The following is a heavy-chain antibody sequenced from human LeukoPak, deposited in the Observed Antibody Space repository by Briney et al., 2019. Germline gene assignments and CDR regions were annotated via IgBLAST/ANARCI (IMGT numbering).Heavy chain of an antibody. D-gene: IGHD7-27*01. CDR3: ARGSPEALTGEGFDY. V-gene: IGHV1-8*03. CDR2: MNPNSGNT. CDR1: GYTFTGYY. Sequence: ASVKVSCKASGYTFTGYYMHWVRQAPGQGLEWMGWMNPNSGNTGYAQKFQGRVTITRNTSISTAYMELSSLRSEDTAVYYCARGSPEALTGEGFDYWGQGTLVTVSS. J-gene: IGHJ4*02.